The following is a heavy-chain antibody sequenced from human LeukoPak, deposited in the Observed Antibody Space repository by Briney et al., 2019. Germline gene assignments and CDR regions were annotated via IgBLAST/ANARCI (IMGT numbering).Heavy chain of an antibody. J-gene: IGHJ6*03. D-gene: IGHD6-6*01. V-gene: IGHV3-23*01. CDR2: ISGSGGST. CDR1: GFTFSSYA. CDR3: AKGGSSSNYYYMDV. Sequence: PGGSLRLSCAASGFTFSSYAMSWVRQAPGKGLEWVSAISGSGGSTYYADSVKGRFTISRDNPKNTLYLQMNSLRAEDTAVYYCAKGGSSSNYYYMDVWGKGTTVTVSS.